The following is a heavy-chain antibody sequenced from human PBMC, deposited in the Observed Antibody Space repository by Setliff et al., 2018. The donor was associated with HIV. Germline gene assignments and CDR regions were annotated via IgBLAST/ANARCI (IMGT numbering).Heavy chain of an antibody. CDR3: ARLGRAIDDGGSSLRLDF. J-gene: IGHJ4*02. CDR1: DDSFSNYD. CDR2: ISSSGIT. D-gene: IGHD2-21*01. Sequence: PSETLSLTCVVSDDSFSNYDWTWIRQSPGKTLEWIGYISSSGITNYNPSPRSRVTISIETSNTRFSLRLRSATAADTATYFCARLGRAIDDGGSSLRLDFWGQGMLVTVSS. V-gene: IGHV4-4*09.